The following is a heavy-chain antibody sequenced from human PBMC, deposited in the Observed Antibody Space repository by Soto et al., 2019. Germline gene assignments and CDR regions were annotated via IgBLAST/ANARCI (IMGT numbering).Heavy chain of an antibody. J-gene: IGHJ6*02. Sequence: GGSLRLSCAASGFTFSSYAMHWVRQAPGKGLEWVAVISYDGSNKYYADSVKGRFTISRDNSKNTLYLQMNSLRAEDTAVYYCARGDDLVVSTARYYYGMDVWGQGTTVTVSS. D-gene: IGHD2-2*01. CDR2: ISYDGSNK. CDR1: GFTFSSYA. CDR3: ARGDDLVVSTARYYYGMDV. V-gene: IGHV3-30-3*01.